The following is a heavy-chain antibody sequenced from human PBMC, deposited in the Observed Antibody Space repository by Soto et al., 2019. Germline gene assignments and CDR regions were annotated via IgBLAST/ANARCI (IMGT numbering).Heavy chain of an antibody. CDR3: ARLPFHEYCSGCRDGYTVGCNWFDP. CDR1: GYSFTSYW. Sequence: GESLKISCKGSGYSFTSYWIGWVRQMPGKGLEWMGIIYPGDSDTRYSPSFQGQVTISADKSISTAYLQWSSLKASDTAMYYCARLPFHEYCSGCRDGYTVGCNWFDPWGQGTLVTVSS. J-gene: IGHJ5*02. D-gene: IGHD2-15*01. CDR2: IYPGDSDT. V-gene: IGHV5-51*01.